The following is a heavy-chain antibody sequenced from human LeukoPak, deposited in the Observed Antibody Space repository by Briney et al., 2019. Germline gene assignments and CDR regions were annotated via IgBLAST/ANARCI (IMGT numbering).Heavy chain of an antibody. V-gene: IGHV3-30*18. Sequence: SCKASGYTFTGYYMHWVRQAPGKGLEWVAVISYDGSNKYYADSVKGRFTISRDNSKNTLYLQMNSLRAEDTAVYYCAKPRYSGYDETAFDYWGQGTLVTVSS. D-gene: IGHD5-12*01. CDR1: GYTFTGYY. CDR3: AKPRYSGYDETAFDY. CDR2: ISYDGSNK. J-gene: IGHJ4*02.